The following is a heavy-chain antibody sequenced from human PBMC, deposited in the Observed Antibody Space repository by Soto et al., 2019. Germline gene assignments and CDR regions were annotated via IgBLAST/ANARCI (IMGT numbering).Heavy chain of an antibody. CDR3: ARDLPHYDFWSDKLYGMDV. CDR2: IYSGGST. V-gene: IGHV3-53*01. D-gene: IGHD3-3*01. J-gene: IGHJ6*02. Sequence: PGGSLRLSCAASGFTVSSNYMSWVRQAPGKELEWVSVIYSGGSTYYADSVKGRFTISRDNSKNTLYLQMNSLRAEDTAVYYCARDLPHYDFWSDKLYGMDVWGQGTTVTVSS. CDR1: GFTVSSNY.